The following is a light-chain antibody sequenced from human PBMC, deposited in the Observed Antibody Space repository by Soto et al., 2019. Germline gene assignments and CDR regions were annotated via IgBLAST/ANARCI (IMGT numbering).Light chain of an antibody. CDR3: QHYANLPYT. J-gene: IGKJ2*01. CDR1: QDITNF. Sequence: DIQLTQSPSSLSASVGDRVTITCQPSQDITNFLNWYQQKPGKAPRLLIAGASKLETGVPSRFSGSRSGTDYTFTIGSLQPEDIATYDCQHYANLPYTFGQGTKLEIK. V-gene: IGKV1-33*01. CDR2: GAS.